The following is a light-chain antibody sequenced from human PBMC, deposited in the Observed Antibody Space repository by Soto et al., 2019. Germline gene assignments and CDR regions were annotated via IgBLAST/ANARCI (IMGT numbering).Light chain of an antibody. Sequence: QAVVTQSPSASASLGASVKLTCTLSSGHSSYAIAWHQQLPEKGPRYLMKLNSDGSHSKGDGIPDRFSGSSSGAERYLTISSLQSEDEADYYCQTWGTGTWVFGGGTKLTVL. CDR2: LNSDGSH. CDR1: SGHSSYA. CDR3: QTWGTGTWV. V-gene: IGLV4-69*01. J-gene: IGLJ3*02.